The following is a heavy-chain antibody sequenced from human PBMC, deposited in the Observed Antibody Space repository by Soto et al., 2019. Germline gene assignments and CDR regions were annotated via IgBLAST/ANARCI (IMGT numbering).Heavy chain of an antibody. J-gene: IGHJ6*02. Sequence: QVQLVQSGAEVKNPGASVKVSCKASGYTFTRYGIGWARQAPGQGLGWMGWINTYNGNTNYAQNVQGRVTLTTDTSTSTAYMELRSLRPNDTAIYYSAMVDVYVTPSPQDVWGQGTTVIVSS. CDR1: GYTFTRYG. CDR3: AMVDVYVTPSPQDV. CDR2: INTYNGNT. V-gene: IGHV1-18*01. D-gene: IGHD3-16*01.